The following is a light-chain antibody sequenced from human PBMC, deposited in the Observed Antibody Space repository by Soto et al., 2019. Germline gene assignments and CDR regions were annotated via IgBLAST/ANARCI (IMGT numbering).Light chain of an antibody. CDR3: QQYNNWPIT. CDR1: QSVSSN. V-gene: IGKV3-15*01. Sequence: EILLPQSPANLSVSPGERATLSCRASQSVSSNLAWYQQKPGQAPRLLIYGASTRDTGIPARFSGSGSGTEFTLTISSLQSEDFEVYYCQQYNNWPITFGQGTRLEIK. CDR2: GAS. J-gene: IGKJ5*01.